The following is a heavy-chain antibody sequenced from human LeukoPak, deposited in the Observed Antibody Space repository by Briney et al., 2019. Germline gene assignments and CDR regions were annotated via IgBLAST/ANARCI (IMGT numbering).Heavy chain of an antibody. CDR1: GGSISSGDYY. V-gene: IGHV4-30-4*01. CDR2: IYYSGST. D-gene: IGHD5-24*01. J-gene: IGHJ4*02. CDR3: ARGRDGYNFFDY. Sequence: SETLSLTCTVSGGSISSGDYYWSWLRQPPGKGLEWIGYIYYSGSTYYNPSLKSRVTISVDTSKNQFSLKLSSVTAADTAVYYCARGRDGYNFFDYWGQGTLVTVSS.